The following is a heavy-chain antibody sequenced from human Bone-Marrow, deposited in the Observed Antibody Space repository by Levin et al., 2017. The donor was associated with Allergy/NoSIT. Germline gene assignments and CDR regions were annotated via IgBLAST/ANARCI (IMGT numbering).Heavy chain of an antibody. CDR3: TRALSSSRPSGGYYYYYYMDV. D-gene: IGHD6-13*01. CDR2: IRSKAYGGTT. V-gene: IGHV3-49*03. J-gene: IGHJ6*03. Sequence: PGGSLRLSCTASGFTFGDYAMSWFRQAPGKGLEWVGFIRSKAYGGTTEYAASVKGRFTISRDDSKSIAYLQMNSLKTEDTAVYYCTRALSSSRPSGGYYYYYYMDVWGKGTTVTVSS. CDR1: GFTFGDYA.